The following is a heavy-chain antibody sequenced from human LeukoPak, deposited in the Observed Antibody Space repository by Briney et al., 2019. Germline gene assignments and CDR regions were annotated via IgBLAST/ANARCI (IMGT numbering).Heavy chain of an antibody. CDR2: IYYSGST. V-gene: IGHV4-59*01. CDR1: GGSFSGYY. J-gene: IGHJ6*03. D-gene: IGHD6-13*01. Sequence: SETLSLTCAVYGGSFSGYYWSWIRQPPGKGLEWIGYIYYSGSTNYNPSLKSRVTISVDTSKNQFSLKLSSVTAADTAVYYCAREGAEYSSSWSYYYYYYMDVWGKGTTVTVSS. CDR3: AREGAEYSSSWSYYYYYYMDV.